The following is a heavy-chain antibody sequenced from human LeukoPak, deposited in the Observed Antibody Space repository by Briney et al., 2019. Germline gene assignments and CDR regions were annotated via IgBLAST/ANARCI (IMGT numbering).Heavy chain of an antibody. Sequence: GSLRLSCAASGFTFSSYSMNWVRQAPGKGLEWVAVIWYDGSNKYYADSVKGRFTISRDNSKNTLYLQMNSLTAEDTAVFYCARRASWSTGYLDQWGQGTLVTVSS. D-gene: IGHD3-22*01. CDR3: ARRASWSTGYLDQ. J-gene: IGHJ4*02. CDR2: IWYDGSNK. V-gene: IGHV3-33*08. CDR1: GFTFSSYS.